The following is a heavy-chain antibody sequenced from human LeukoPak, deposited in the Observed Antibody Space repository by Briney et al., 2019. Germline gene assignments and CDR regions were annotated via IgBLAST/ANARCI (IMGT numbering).Heavy chain of an antibody. J-gene: IGHJ4*02. V-gene: IGHV4-39*01. D-gene: IGHD4-23*01. CDR1: GGSISSYY. Sequence: PSETLSLTCTVSGGSISSYYWGWIRQPPGKGLEWIGSIYYSGSTYYNPSLKSRVTISVDTSKNQFSLKLSSVTAADTAVYYCARHATKYGGPVMGFDYWGQGTLVTVSS. CDR3: ARHATKYGGPVMGFDY. CDR2: IYYSGST.